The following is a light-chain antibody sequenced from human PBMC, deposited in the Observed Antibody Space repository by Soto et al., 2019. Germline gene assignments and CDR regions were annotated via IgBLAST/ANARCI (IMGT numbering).Light chain of an antibody. J-gene: IGKJ5*01. CDR2: GAV. CDR1: QSVSSN. Sequence: EIVMTQSPATLSVSPGERATLSCRASQSVSSNLAWFQHKPGQAPRLLIYGAVTRATGIPDRFSGSGSATDFTLTISRLEPEDFALYYCQHYGRSPITFGQGTRLEI. V-gene: IGKV3-20*01. CDR3: QHYGRSPIT.